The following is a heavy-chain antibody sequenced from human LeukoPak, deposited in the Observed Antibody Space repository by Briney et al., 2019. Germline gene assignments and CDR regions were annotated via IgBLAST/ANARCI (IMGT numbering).Heavy chain of an antibody. CDR3: ARCYYDSSGYYYGGLGAFDI. D-gene: IGHD3-22*01. V-gene: IGHV5-51*01. CDR1: AYSFTSYW. CDR2: IYPGDSDT. Sequence: GESLKISCKGSAYSFTSYWIGWVRHMPGKGLEWMGIIYPGDSDTRYSPSFQGQVTISADKSISTAYLQWNSLKASDTAMYYCARCYYDSSGYYYGGLGAFDIWGQGTMVTVSS. J-gene: IGHJ3*02.